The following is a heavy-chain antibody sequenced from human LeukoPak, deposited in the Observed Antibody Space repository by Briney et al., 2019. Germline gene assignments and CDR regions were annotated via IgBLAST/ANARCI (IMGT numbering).Heavy chain of an antibody. Sequence: GASVKVSCTASGYTFTSYGISWVRQAPGQGLEWMGWISAYNGNTNYAQKLQGRVTMTTDTSTSTAYMELRSLRSDDTAVYYCARRGITMVRGVIITLDNWFDPWGQGTLVTVSS. CDR2: ISAYNGNT. CDR3: ARRGITMVRGVIITLDNWFDP. J-gene: IGHJ5*02. CDR1: GYTFTSYG. V-gene: IGHV1-18*01. D-gene: IGHD3-10*01.